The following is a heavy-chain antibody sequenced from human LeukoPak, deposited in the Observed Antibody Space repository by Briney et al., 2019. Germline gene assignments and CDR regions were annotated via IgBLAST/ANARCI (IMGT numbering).Heavy chain of an antibody. CDR2: IIPKFGTA. CDR3: ARDRPGRYCSSNSCYTASPFDP. D-gene: IGHD2-2*02. Sequence: SVKVSCKASGYTFTGYYMHWVRQAPGQGLEWMGGIIPKFGTAIYAQKFQGRVTITEDESTSTAYMELSSLRSEDTAVYYCARDRPGRYCSSNSCYTASPFDPWGQGTLVTVSS. J-gene: IGHJ5*02. CDR1: GYTFTGYY. V-gene: IGHV1-69*13.